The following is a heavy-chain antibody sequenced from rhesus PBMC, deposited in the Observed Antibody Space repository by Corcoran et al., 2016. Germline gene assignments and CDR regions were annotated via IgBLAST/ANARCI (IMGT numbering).Heavy chain of an antibody. J-gene: IGHJ2*01. Sequence: QLQLQESGPGLVKPSETLSLTCAVSGYSISSGYGWSWIRQPPGKGLEWIGYISYSGSTSYNPSRKSRVNISRDTSKNQFSLKLSSVTAADTAVYYCARDAGRGGLFGLPAWYFDLWGPGTPITISS. V-gene: IGHV4-122*02. CDR1: GYSISSGYG. CDR2: ISYSGST. CDR3: ARDAGRGGLFGLPAWYFDL. D-gene: IGHD3-3*01.